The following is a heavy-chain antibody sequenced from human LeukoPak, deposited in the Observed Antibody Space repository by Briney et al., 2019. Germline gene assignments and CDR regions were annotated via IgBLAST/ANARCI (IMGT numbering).Heavy chain of an antibody. Sequence: GGSLRLSCAASGFTFSNYAMIWVRQAPRKGRDGVACVSGIGGSTYYADAVKGRFTISRDNSQNQMYLHMNSLGAADPAVFYCANDRFLGIFPDYGSGTYSNSYWGQGTLVPVSS. CDR1: GFTFSNYA. D-gene: IGHD3-10*01. CDR2: VSGIGGST. CDR3: ANDRFLGIFPDYGSGTYSNSY. V-gene: IGHV3-23*01. J-gene: IGHJ4*02.